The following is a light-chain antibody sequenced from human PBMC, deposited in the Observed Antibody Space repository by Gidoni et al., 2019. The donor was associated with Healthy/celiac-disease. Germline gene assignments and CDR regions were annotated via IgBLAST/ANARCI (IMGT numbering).Light chain of an antibody. CDR1: QGISSY. Sequence: AIRMTQSPSPFSASTGDRVTITCRASQGISSYLAWYQQKPGKAPKLLIFAASTLQSGVPSRFNGSGSGTDFTLTISCLQSEDFATYYCQQYYSYPQTFGQGTKVEIK. CDR2: AAS. CDR3: QQYYSYPQT. V-gene: IGKV1-8*01. J-gene: IGKJ1*01.